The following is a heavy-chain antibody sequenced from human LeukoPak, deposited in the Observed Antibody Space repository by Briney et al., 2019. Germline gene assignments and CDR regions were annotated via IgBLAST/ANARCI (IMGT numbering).Heavy chain of an antibody. CDR3: ARLSSGDAFDI. J-gene: IGHJ3*02. V-gene: IGHV4-59*01. D-gene: IGHD5/OR15-5a*01. CDR2: IYYSGST. Sequence: PSETLSLTCTVSGGSISSYYWSWVRQPPGKGLEWIGYIYYSGSTNYNPSLKSRVTISVATSKNQFSLKLSSVTAADTAVYYCARLSSGDAFDIWGQATMVTVSS. CDR1: GGSISSYY.